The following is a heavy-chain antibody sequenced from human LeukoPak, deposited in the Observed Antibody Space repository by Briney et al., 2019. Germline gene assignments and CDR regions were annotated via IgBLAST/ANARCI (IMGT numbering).Heavy chain of an antibody. CDR3: ARGGHDILTGYYSFWAHPTTYMDV. D-gene: IGHD3-9*01. V-gene: IGHV6-1*01. J-gene: IGHJ6*03. CDR2: TYYRSKWYN. CDR1: GDSVSSNSAA. Sequence: SQTLSLTCAISGDSVSSNSAAWNWIRQSPSRGLEWLGSTYYRSKWYNGYAVSVKSPITINPDTSKNQFSLQLNSVTPEDTAVYYCARGGHDILTGYYSFWAHPTTYMDVWGKGTTVTVSS.